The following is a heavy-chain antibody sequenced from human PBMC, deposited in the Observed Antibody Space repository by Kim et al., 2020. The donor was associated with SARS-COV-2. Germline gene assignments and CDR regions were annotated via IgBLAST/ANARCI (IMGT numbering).Heavy chain of an antibody. J-gene: IGHJ3*02. CDR3: AREGYYDSSGYYHHDAFDI. CDR1: GGSISSYY. Sequence: SETLSLTCTVSGGSISSYYWSWIRQPPGKGLEWIGYIYYSGSTNYNPSLKSRVTISVDTSKKQFSLKLSSVTVADTAVYYCAREGYYDSSGYYHHDAFDISGQGTMVTVSS. CDR2: IYYSGST. V-gene: IGHV4-59*13. D-gene: IGHD3-22*01.